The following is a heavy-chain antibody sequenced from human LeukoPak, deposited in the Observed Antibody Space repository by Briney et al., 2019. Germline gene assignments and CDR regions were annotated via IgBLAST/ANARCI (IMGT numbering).Heavy chain of an antibody. J-gene: IGHJ6*02. CDR3: ARGRPTVTTWVVYYYGMDV. CDR2: INHSGST. CDR1: GGSFSGYY. D-gene: IGHD4-17*01. Sequence: ASETLSLTCAVYGGSFSGYYWSWIRQPPGKGLEWIGEINHSGSTNYNPSLKSRVTISVDTSKNQFSLKLSSVTAADTAVYYCARGRPTVTTWVVYYYGMDVWGQGPTVTVSS. V-gene: IGHV4-34*01.